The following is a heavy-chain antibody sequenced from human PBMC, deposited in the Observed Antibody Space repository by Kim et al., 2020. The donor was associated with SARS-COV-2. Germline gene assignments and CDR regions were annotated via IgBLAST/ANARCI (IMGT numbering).Heavy chain of an antibody. D-gene: IGHD3-22*01. J-gene: IGHJ4*02. V-gene: IGHV1-8*01. Sequence: ASVKVSCKASGYTFTSYDINWVRQATGQGLEWMGWMNPNSGNTGYAQKFQGRVTMTRNTSISTAYMELSSLRSEDTAVYYCARGLSRLARTYYYDSSGYNNPGYWGQGTLVTVSS. CDR2: MNPNSGNT. CDR3: ARGLSRLARTYYYDSSGYNNPGY. CDR1: GYTFTSYD.